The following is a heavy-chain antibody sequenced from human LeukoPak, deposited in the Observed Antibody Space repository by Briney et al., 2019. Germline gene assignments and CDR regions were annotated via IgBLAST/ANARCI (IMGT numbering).Heavy chain of an antibody. Sequence: GGSLRLSCAASGFTFSSYWMSWVRQAPGKGLEWVSAISGSGGSTYYADSVKGRFTISRDNSKNTLYLQMNSLRAEDTAVYYCAKDTRPLRFGDYWGQGTLVTVSS. D-gene: IGHD3-10*01. CDR3: AKDTRPLRFGDY. CDR1: GFTFSSYW. V-gene: IGHV3-23*01. CDR2: ISGSGGST. J-gene: IGHJ4*02.